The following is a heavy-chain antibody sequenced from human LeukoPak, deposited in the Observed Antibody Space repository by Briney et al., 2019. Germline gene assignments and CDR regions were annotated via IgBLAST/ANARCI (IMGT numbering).Heavy chain of an antibody. J-gene: IGHJ4*02. CDR2: VNSDGSST. V-gene: IGHV3-74*01. Sequence: GGSLRLSCAASGFAFSNYWLHWVRQAPGKGLVWVSSVNSDGSSTNYADSVEGRFTVSRDNAKNTLFLQMNSLRVEDTALYYCVSGDYGNYWGQGTLVTVSS. CDR3: VSGDYGNY. CDR1: GFAFSNYW. D-gene: IGHD4-17*01.